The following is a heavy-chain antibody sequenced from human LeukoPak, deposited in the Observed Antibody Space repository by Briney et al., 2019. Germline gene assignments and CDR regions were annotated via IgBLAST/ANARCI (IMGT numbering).Heavy chain of an antibody. V-gene: IGHV1-2*02. CDR3: ARDGLSPSDV. Sequence: GASVKVYFKTSGYTFTGYYIHWVRQAPGQGLEWMGRINPDSGGTDYAQKFQDRVTVTRDTSISTAYMELNRLRSDDTAMYYCARDGLSPSDVWGQGTTVTVSS. J-gene: IGHJ6*02. CDR2: INPDSGGT. D-gene: IGHD3/OR15-3a*01. CDR1: GYTFTGYY.